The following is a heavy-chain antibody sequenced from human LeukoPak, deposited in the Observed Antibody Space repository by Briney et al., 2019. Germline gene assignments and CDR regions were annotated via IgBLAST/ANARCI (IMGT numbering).Heavy chain of an antibody. CDR1: GYTFTSYG. Sequence: ASVKVSCKASGYTFTSYGISWVRQAPGQGLEWMGWISAYNGNTNYAQKLQGRVTMTTDTSTSTAYMELRSLISDDTAVYYCARAYDYVWGSYRYCSFEYWGQGTLVTVSS. V-gene: IGHV1-18*01. CDR3: ARAYDYVWGSYRYCSFEY. D-gene: IGHD3-16*02. CDR2: ISAYNGNT. J-gene: IGHJ4*02.